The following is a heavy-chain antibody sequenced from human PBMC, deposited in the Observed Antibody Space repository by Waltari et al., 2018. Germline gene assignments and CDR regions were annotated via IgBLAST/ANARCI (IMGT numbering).Heavy chain of an antibody. CDR1: VFAFFPPG. CDR3: AREGISGSGEYYGMDV. CDR2: IWQDGSQT. D-gene: IGHD1-26*01. Sequence: QVHLLESGGGVVPPGTSLRLSFTVHVFAFFPPGMHWVRQAPGKGLGWVAVIWQDGSQTYYGDSVKGRFTISRDNSKNMIYLQVDSLKVEDTAVYYCAREGISGSGEYYGMDVWGQGTTVTVS. J-gene: IGHJ6*02. V-gene: IGHV3-33*01.